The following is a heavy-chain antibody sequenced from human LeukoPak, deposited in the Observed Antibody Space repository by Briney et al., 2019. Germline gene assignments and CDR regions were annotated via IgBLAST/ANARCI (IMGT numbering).Heavy chain of an antibody. CDR3: ARRTYFYDSSGYYFGY. CDR1: GGSISSYY. Sequence: PSETLSLTCTVSGGSISSYYWSWIRQPPGKGLECVGYIYYSGSTNYNPSLKSRVTISVDTSKNQFSLKLSSVTAADTAVYYCARRTYFYDSSGYYFGYWGQGTLVTVSS. D-gene: IGHD3-22*01. J-gene: IGHJ4*02. CDR2: IYYSGST. V-gene: IGHV4-59*01.